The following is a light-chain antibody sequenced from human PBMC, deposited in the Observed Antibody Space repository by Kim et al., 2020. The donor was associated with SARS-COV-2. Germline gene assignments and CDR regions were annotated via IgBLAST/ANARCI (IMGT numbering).Light chain of an antibody. Sequence: SPGERATLSCRASQSVSTYLAWYQHKPGQAPRLLIYDASARATGTPPRFSGSGSGTAFTLTISGLEPEDIGFYYCQHRSNGPPAFTFGQGTKVEI. CDR1: QSVSTY. CDR3: QHRSNGPPAFT. V-gene: IGKV3-11*01. CDR2: DAS. J-gene: IGKJ2*01.